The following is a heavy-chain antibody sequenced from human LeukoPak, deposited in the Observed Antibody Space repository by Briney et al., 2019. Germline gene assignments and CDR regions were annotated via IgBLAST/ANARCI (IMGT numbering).Heavy chain of an antibody. Sequence: GGSLRLSCAASGLTFSNAWMSWVRQAPGKGLEWVGRIKSKTDGGTTDFAAPGKARLTISRDDSKNTVYLQMNSLKPEDTAVYYCTTDRYFSIVWRKYFPHWGQGTLVTVSS. D-gene: IGHD2-2*01. J-gene: IGHJ1*01. V-gene: IGHV3-15*01. CDR3: TTDRYFSIVWRKYFPH. CDR1: GLTFSNAW. CDR2: IKSKTDGGTT.